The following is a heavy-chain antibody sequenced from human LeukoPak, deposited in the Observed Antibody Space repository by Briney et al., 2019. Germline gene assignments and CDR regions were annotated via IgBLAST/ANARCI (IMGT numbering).Heavy chain of an antibody. D-gene: IGHD3-22*01. CDR3: AKDGRPIVVVIATDFDY. CDR1: GFTFSNYG. CDR2: IRYDGSDK. J-gene: IGHJ4*02. V-gene: IGHV3-30*02. Sequence: PGGSLRLSCVVSGFTFSNYGMHWVRQAPGKGLEWVAFIRYDGSDKNYADSVKGRFTISRDNSKSTLYLQMNSLSGEDTAVYYCAKDGRPIVVVIATDFDYWGQGTLVTVSS.